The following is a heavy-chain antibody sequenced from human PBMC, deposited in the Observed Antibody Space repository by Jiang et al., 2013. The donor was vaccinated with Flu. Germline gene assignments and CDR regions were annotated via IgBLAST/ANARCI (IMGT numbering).Heavy chain of an antibody. J-gene: IGHJ4*02. D-gene: IGHD3-22*01. CDR3: AKVMGVYYYDSSGQAMDY. CDR1: GFTFSSYG. CDR2: ISYDGSNK. Sequence: VQLLESGGGVVQPGRSLRLSCAASGFTFSSYGMHWVRQAPGKGLGWVAVISYDGSNKYYADSVKGRFTISRDNSKNTLYLQMNSLRAEDTAVYYCAKVMGVYYYDSSGQAMDYVGQGTLVTVSS. V-gene: IGHV3-30*18.